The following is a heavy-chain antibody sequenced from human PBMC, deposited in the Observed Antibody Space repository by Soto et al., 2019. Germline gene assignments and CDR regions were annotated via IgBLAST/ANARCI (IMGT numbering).Heavy chain of an antibody. Sequence: QVQLQESGPGLVKPSQTLSLTCTVSGGSISSGGYYWSWIRQHPGKGLEWIGYIYYSGSTYYNPSLKSRVTISEDTSKNQCALKLNSVTAADTAVYYCARGYCSGGSCYPDFDYWGQGTLVTVSS. CDR3: ARGYCSGGSCYPDFDY. J-gene: IGHJ4*02. CDR1: GGSISSGGYY. CDR2: IYYSGST. V-gene: IGHV4-31*03. D-gene: IGHD2-15*01.